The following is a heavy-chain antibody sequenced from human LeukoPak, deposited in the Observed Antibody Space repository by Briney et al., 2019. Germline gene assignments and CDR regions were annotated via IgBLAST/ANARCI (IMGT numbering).Heavy chain of an antibody. CDR1: GGTFSSYA. CDR2: IIPIFGTA. J-gene: IGHJ5*02. Sequence: SVKVSCKASGGTFSSYAISWVRQAPGQGLEWMGGIIPIFGTANYAQKFQGRVTITADESTSTAYMELSSLRSEDTAVYYCARDIDDIVVVPAASRGNWFDPWGQGTLVTVSS. V-gene: IGHV1-69*13. D-gene: IGHD2-2*01. CDR3: ARDIDDIVVVPAASRGNWFDP.